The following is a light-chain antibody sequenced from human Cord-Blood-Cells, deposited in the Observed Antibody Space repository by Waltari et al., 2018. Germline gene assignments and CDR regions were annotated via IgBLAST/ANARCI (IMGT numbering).Light chain of an antibody. CDR2: GAS. CDR1: QSVSSN. V-gene: IGKV3-15*01. J-gene: IGKJ3*01. CDR3: QQYNNWPPLFT. Sequence: EIVRTQSPATLSVSPGERATLSCRASQSVSSNLAWYQQKPGQAPRLLIYGASTRATGITARFSGSGSGTEFTLTISSLQYEDFAVYYCQQYNNWPPLFTFGPGTKVDIK.